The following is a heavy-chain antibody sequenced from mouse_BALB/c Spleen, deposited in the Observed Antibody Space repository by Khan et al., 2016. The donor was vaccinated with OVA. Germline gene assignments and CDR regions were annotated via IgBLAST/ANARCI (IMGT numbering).Heavy chain of an antibody. D-gene: IGHD3-1*01. Sequence: QVQLQQSGAELVRPGTSVKISCKASGYTFTNYWLGWIKQRPGHGLEWIGDIYPGGGYTNYNEKLKGKATLTAGTSSSTAYMQLSGLTSEDSTVYFCARWATWYFDVWGAGTTVTVSS. CDR3: ARWATWYFDV. V-gene: IGHV1-63*02. CDR1: GYTFTNYW. CDR2: IYPGGGYT. J-gene: IGHJ1*01.